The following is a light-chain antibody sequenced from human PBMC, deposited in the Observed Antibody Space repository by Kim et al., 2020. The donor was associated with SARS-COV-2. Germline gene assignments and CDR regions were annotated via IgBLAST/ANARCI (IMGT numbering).Light chain of an antibody. Sequence: SVGDRVTLTCRASQSISSWLAWYQQKPGKAPKLLIYKASSLESGVPSRFSGSGSGTEFTLTISSLQPDDFATYYCQQYNSYSRLTFGGGTKVDIK. CDR1: QSISSW. J-gene: IGKJ4*01. CDR3: QQYNSYSRLT. V-gene: IGKV1-5*03. CDR2: KAS.